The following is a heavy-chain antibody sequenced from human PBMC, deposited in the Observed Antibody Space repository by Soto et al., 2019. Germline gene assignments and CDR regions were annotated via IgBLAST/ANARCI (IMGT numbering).Heavy chain of an antibody. D-gene: IGHD3-16*01. CDR3: ARSQRGRTAFTFDY. J-gene: IGHJ4*02. Sequence: PSETLSLTCAVSGDSVSNDNYYWSWIRQPPGKGLEWIGYNYYSGTTNYNSYLKSRLSLSVDRSKNQFSLKLASVTAADTAVYFCARSQRGRTAFTFDYWGQGALVTVSS. V-gene: IGHV4-61*01. CDR1: GDSVSNDNYY. CDR2: NYYSGTT.